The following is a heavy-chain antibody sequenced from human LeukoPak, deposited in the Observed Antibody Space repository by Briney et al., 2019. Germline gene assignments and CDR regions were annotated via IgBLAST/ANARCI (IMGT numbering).Heavy chain of an antibody. D-gene: IGHD5-24*01. CDR2: IKRDGSEK. CDR1: GFTVSSNY. J-gene: IGHJ4*02. CDR3: GTGWAVDF. V-gene: IGHV3-7*01. Sequence: GGSLRLSCAASGFTVSSNYMTWVRQAPGKGLECVATIKRDGSEKYYVDSVKGRFTISRDNAKNLLYLQMNSLRAEDTAVYYCGTGWAVDFWGQGTLVTVSS.